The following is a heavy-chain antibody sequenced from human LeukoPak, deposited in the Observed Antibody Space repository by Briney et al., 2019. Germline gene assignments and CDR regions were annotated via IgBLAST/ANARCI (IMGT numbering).Heavy chain of an antibody. CDR1: GYTFTGYY. CDR2: INPNCGGT. Sequence: ASVKVSCKASGYTFTGYYMHWVRQAHGQGLEWMGLINPNCGGTNYAQTFQGRLTMTRDTSISTAYMALSRLRSDDTAVYYCARLHYDFWSGSTPSYYFDYWGQGTLVTVSS. D-gene: IGHD3-3*01. J-gene: IGHJ4*02. CDR3: ARLHYDFWSGSTPSYYFDY. V-gene: IGHV1-2*02.